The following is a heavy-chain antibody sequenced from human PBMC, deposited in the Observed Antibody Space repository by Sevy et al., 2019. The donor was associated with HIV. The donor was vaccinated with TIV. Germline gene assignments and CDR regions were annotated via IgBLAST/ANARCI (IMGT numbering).Heavy chain of an antibody. CDR1: GGSISSSSYY. Sequence: SESLSLTCTVSGGSISSSSYYCGWIRQPPGKGLEWIGSIYYSGSTYYNPSLKSRVTISVDTSKNQFSLKLSSVTAADTAVYYCARHQLSGYCSGASCHPGYYFDYWGQGTLVTVSS. CDR3: ARHQLSGYCSGASCHPGYYFDY. J-gene: IGHJ4*02. D-gene: IGHD2-15*01. CDR2: IYYSGST. V-gene: IGHV4-39*01.